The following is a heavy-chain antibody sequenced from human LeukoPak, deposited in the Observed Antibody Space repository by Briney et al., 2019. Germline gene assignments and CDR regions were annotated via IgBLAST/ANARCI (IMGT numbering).Heavy chain of an antibody. V-gene: IGHV3-48*04. CDR3: ARDGTAMVIDY. J-gene: IGHJ4*02. Sequence: GGSLRLSCAASGFTFSSYSMHWVRQAPGKGLEWLSYISSSSKTIYYADSVKGRFTISRDNAKNSLYLQMNGLGAEDTAVYYCARDGTAMVIDYWGQGTLVTVSS. D-gene: IGHD5-18*01. CDR2: ISSSSKTI. CDR1: GFTFSSYS.